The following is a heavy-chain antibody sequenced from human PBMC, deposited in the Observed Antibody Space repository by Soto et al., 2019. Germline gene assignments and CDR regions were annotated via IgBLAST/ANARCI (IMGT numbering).Heavy chain of an antibody. CDR3: ARDPSYGAIDY. Sequence: PGGSLRLSCAASGFNFGASWMAWVRQAPGKGLEWVADIKQDGSEKNYVDSVKGRVTISRDDAKNSLYLQMYSLRAEDTAVYYCARDPSYGAIDYWGLGNLVTVSS. CDR1: GFNFGASW. D-gene: IGHD3-10*01. CDR2: IKQDGSEK. J-gene: IGHJ4*02. V-gene: IGHV3-7*01.